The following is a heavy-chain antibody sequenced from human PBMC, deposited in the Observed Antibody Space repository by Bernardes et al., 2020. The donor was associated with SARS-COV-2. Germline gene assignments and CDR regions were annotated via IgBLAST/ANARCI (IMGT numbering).Heavy chain of an antibody. Sequence: RRSSSLSCPPSGSTLSSYWIRWVRQAPGKGPVRVSRLNSDGSSTSYADSGQCPFPISRDNAKTTLYLQMNSLRVEDTAVYYCARGLRYCTKGVCNNWFDPWGQGTQVTVSS. J-gene: IGHJ5*02. CDR1: GSTLSSYW. CDR2: LNSDGSST. CDR3: ARGLRYCTKGVCNNWFDP. V-gene: IGHV3-74*01. D-gene: IGHD2-8*01.